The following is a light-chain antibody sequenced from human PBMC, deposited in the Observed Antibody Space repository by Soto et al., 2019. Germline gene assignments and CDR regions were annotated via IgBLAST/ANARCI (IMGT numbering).Light chain of an antibody. CDR2: DVS. V-gene: IGLV2-14*03. J-gene: IGLJ2*01. CDR1: SSDIGGSLY. Sequence: QSVLTQPASVSGSPGQSITFSCTGTSSDIGGSLYVSWYQQHPGEAPKLIIYDVSHRPSGVSDRFSGSKSGNTASLTISGLQAEDEAVYYCSSYTSSSTRVFGGGTKVTVL. CDR3: SSYTSSSTRV.